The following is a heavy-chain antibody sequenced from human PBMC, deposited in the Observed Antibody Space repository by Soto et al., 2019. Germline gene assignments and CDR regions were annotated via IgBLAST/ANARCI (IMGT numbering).Heavy chain of an antibody. CDR2: IYWDDDK. J-gene: IGHJ4*02. Sequence: QITLKESGPTLVKPTQTLTLTCTFSGFSLSTSGVDVGWIRQPPGKALEWLALIYWDDDKRYKPSLKSRLTIPNGTSRTQVVLTMTNMDPLDTATYYCAHRRPYSNSPEYFFDYWGQGTLVTVSS. CDR3: AHRRPYSNSPEYFFDY. CDR1: GFSLSTSGVD. V-gene: IGHV2-5*02. D-gene: IGHD6-6*01.